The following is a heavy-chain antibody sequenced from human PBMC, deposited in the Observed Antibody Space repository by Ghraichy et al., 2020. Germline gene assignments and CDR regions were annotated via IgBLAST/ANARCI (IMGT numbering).Heavy chain of an antibody. CDR3: ARLPLPRRAAVGNWYFDL. D-gene: IGHD6-13*01. CDR1: GFTFSDYS. V-gene: IGHV3-48*01. J-gene: IGHJ2*01. CDR2: ITGISITI. Sequence: GGSLRLSCEASGFTFSDYSMIWVRLTPRKALEWVSYITGISITIFYTDSVKGRFTISRDNAKNSLYLQMNSLRAEDTAVYYCARLPLPRRAAVGNWYFDLWGRRTLVAVSS.